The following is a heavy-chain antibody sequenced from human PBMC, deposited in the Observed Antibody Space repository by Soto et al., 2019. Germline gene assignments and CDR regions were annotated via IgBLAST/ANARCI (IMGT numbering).Heavy chain of an antibody. CDR1: GYSFTSYW. Sequence: GESLKISCKGSGYSFTSYWISWVRQMPGKGLEWMGRIDPSDSYTNYSPSFQGHVTISADKSISTAYLQWSSLKASDTAMYYCARITPYKLPYSSGCYDYYGMDVWGQGTTVTVSS. J-gene: IGHJ6*02. V-gene: IGHV5-10-1*01. D-gene: IGHD6-19*01. CDR2: IDPSDSYT. CDR3: ARITPYKLPYSSGCYDYYGMDV.